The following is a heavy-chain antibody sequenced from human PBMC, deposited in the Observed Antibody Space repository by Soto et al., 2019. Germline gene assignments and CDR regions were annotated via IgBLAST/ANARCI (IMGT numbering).Heavy chain of an antibody. CDR1: GGTFSSYA. Sequence: QVQLVQSGAEVKKPGSSVKVSCKASGGTFSSYAISWVRQAPGQGLEWMGGIIPIFGTANYAQKFQGRVTLTADESTSTAYMALSSLRSEDTAVYYCASVGSYYYGSGSTYGREVWGHGTTVTVAS. V-gene: IGHV1-69*01. CDR3: ASVGSYYYGSGSTYGREV. J-gene: IGHJ6*02. CDR2: IIPIFGTA. D-gene: IGHD3-10*01.